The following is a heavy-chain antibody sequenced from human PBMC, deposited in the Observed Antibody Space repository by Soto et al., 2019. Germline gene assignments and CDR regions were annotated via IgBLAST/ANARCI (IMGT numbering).Heavy chain of an antibody. Sequence: QVQLVQSGAEVKKPGASVKVSCKASGYTFTSYGISWVRQAPGPGLEWRGWISAYNGNTNYSQKLQDRVTMTTDTSTSAAYMELRSLRSDDTALYYCARPEDHYACDIWVQGTMVTFSS. V-gene: IGHV1-18*01. CDR3: ARPEDHYACDI. CDR2: ISAYNGNT. J-gene: IGHJ3*02. CDR1: GYTFTSYG. D-gene: IGHD2-15*01.